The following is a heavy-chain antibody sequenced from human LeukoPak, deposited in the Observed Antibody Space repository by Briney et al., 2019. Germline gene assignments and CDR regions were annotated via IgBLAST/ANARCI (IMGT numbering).Heavy chain of an antibody. CDR2: ITGYNGKI. V-gene: IGHV1-18*01. D-gene: IGHD3-10*01. J-gene: IGHJ3*01. CDR3: VRDGGITSEAFDV. CDR1: GYTFTPSG. Sequence: ASVRGSCKASGYTFTPSGFSRVREAPGQGLEWMGGITGYNGKINFAQKFRGRVTMTTDTSTSTAYIYLRSLKSDCAAVYYFVRDGGITSEAFDVWGQGTMVTVSS.